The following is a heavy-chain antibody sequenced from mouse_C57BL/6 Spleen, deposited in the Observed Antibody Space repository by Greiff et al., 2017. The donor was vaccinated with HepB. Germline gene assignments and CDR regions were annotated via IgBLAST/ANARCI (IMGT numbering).Heavy chain of an antibody. J-gene: IGHJ4*01. D-gene: IGHD1-1*01. CDR2: ISSGSSTI. V-gene: IGHV5-17*01. Sequence: EVKLVESGGGLVKPGGSLKLSCAASGFTFSDYGMHWVRQAPEKGLEWVAYISSGSSTIYYADTVKGRFTISRDNAKNTLFLQMTSLRSEDTAMYYCASPLITTVVATGAMDYWGQGTSVTVSS. CDR1: GFTFSDYG. CDR3: ASPLITTVVATGAMDY.